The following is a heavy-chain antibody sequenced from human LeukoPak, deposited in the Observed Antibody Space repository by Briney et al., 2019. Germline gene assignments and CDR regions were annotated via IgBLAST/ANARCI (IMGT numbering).Heavy chain of an antibody. CDR3: ARALDVVVVAVVDYYYGMDV. V-gene: IGHV1-18*01. J-gene: IGHJ6*02. CDR1: GYTFTSYG. CDR2: ISAYNGNT. Sequence: GASVKVSCKASGYTFTSYGITWVRPAPGQGLEWMGWISAYNGNTNYAQQFQGRVTITADESTSTAYMELSSLRSEDTAVYYCARALDVVVVAVVDYYYGMDVWGQGTTVTVSS. D-gene: IGHD2-15*01.